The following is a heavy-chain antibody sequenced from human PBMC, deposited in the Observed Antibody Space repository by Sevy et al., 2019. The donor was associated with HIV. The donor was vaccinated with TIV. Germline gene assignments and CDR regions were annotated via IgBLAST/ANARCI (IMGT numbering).Heavy chain of an antibody. V-gene: IGHV3-30-3*01. CDR2: ISYDGSNK. J-gene: IGHJ4*02. CDR1: GFTFTSHA. Sequence: GGSLRLSCAASGFTFTSHAMHWVRQAPGTGLQWVAVISYDGSNKYYADSVKGRFTISRDNSKNTLYLQMNGLRAEETAEYYCARDRTALGYNYGDFDYWGQGTLVTVSS. D-gene: IGHD5-18*01. CDR3: ARDRTALGYNYGDFDY.